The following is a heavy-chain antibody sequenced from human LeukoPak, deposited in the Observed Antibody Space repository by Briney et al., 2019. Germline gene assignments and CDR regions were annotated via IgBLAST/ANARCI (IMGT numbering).Heavy chain of an antibody. D-gene: IGHD2-8*01. CDR2: IYTSGST. CDR3: ARQMRLMVYAGYYYMDV. J-gene: IGHJ6*03. CDR1: GGSISSYY. Sequence: SETLSLTCTVSGGSISSYYWSWIRQPAGKGLEWIGRIYTSGSTNYNPSLKSRVTMSVDTSKNQFSLKLSSVTAADTAVYYCARQMRLMVYAGYYYMDVWGKGTTVTVSS. V-gene: IGHV4-4*07.